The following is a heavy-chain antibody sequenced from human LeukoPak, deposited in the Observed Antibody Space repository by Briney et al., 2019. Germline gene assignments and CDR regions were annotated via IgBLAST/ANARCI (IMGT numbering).Heavy chain of an antibody. CDR1: GFTFTSSA. Sequence: GASVNVSCKPSGFTFTSSAVQWVRQARGQRLEWIGWIVVCRYNIDYAQKFQERVTITRDMSTTTAHMELSSLRSEDTAVYYCAADIDYYDGSSYYKNFDCWGQGTLVTVSS. CDR3: AADIDYYDGSSYYKNFDC. D-gene: IGHD3-22*01. CDR2: IVVCRYNI. V-gene: IGHV1-58*01. J-gene: IGHJ4*02.